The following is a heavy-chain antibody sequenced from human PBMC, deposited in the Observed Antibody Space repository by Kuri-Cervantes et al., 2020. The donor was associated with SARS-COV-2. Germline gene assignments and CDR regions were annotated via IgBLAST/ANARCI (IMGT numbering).Heavy chain of an antibody. CDR1: GGSFSGYF. V-gene: IGHV4-34*01. Sequence: SETLSLTCAVYGGSFSGYFWSWIRQSPGKGLEWIGEVNYSGSTKYSPSLKSRVTISVDTSKNQFSLKLSSVTAADTAVYYCARQGATTYYDFWSGYYPDWFDPWGQGTLVTVSS. D-gene: IGHD3-3*01. CDR3: ARQGATTYYDFWSGYYPDWFDP. CDR2: VNYSGST. J-gene: IGHJ5*02.